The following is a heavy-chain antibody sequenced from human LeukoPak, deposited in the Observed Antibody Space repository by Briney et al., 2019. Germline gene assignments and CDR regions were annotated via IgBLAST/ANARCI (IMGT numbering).Heavy chain of an antibody. CDR3: TRLAVAYFDS. D-gene: IGHD6-19*01. Sequence: GGSLRLSCAASGFIVSSNYMGWVRQSPGQGLEWVSVIYSSGSNYYPDSVKGRFTISRDGSKNTLFLQMKSLRAEDTAVYYCTRLAVAYFDSWGQGTLVTVSS. CDR1: GFIVSSNY. V-gene: IGHV3-66*04. J-gene: IGHJ4*02. CDR2: IYSSGSN.